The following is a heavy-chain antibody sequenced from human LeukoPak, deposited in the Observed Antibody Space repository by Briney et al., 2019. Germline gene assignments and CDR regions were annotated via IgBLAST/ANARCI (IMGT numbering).Heavy chain of an antibody. CDR1: GFTFSSYA. CDR2: ISGSGGST. D-gene: IGHD3-9*01. J-gene: IGHJ6*02. V-gene: IGHV3-23*01. Sequence: PGGSLRLSCAASGFTFSSYAMSWFRQAPGKGLEWVSAISGSGGSTYYADSVKGRFTISRDNSKNTLYLQMNSLRAEDTAVYYCAKEAGMDYDILTGCMDVWGQGTTVTVSS. CDR3: AKEAGMDYDILTGCMDV.